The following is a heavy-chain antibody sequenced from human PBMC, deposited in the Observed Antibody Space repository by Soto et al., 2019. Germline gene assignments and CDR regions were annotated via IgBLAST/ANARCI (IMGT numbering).Heavy chain of an antibody. Sequence: PGESLKISGKGFGYSFSIYWIAWVRQMPGKGLEWMGIIFPRDSDTRYSPSFQGQVTISADKSISTAYLQWSSLKASDTAMYYCARAMYFYDSGIYPALDIWGQGTMV. CDR2: IFPRDSDT. V-gene: IGHV5-51*01. CDR1: GYSFSIYW. D-gene: IGHD3-22*01. CDR3: ARAMYFYDSGIYPALDI. J-gene: IGHJ3*02.